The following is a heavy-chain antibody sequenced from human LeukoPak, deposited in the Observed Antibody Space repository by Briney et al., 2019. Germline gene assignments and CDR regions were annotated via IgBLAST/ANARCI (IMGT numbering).Heavy chain of an antibody. CDR1: GYTLTELS. CDR2: FDPEDGET. CDR3: ATLPLWSGYYRVFDY. D-gene: IGHD3-3*01. J-gene: IGHJ4*02. V-gene: IGHV1-24*01. Sequence: ASVKVSCKVSGYTLTELSMHWVRQAPGKGLEWMGGFDPEDGETIYAQKFQGRVTMTEDTSTDTAYMELSSLRSEDTAVYYCATLPLWSGYYRVFDYWGQGTLVTVSS.